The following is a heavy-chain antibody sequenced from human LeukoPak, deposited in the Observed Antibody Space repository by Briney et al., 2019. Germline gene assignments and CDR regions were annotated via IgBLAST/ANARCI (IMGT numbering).Heavy chain of an antibody. CDR1: GDSVSSGSCY. D-gene: IGHD3-3*02. CDR3: ARDSHFWSGRFDP. CDR2: IYTSGST. J-gene: IGHJ5*02. V-gene: IGHV4-61*02. Sequence: PSETLSLTCTVSGDSVSSGSCYWSWIRQPAGKGLEWIGRIYTSGSTNYNSSLKSRVTISMDTSKNQFSLKLSSVTATDTAIYYCARDSHFWSGRFDPWGQGTLVTVSS.